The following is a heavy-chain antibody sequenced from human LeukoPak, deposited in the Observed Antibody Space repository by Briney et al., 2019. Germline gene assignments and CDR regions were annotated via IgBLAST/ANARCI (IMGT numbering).Heavy chain of an antibody. D-gene: IGHD3-3*01. CDR2: IKSKTDGGTI. Sequence: GGSLRLSCAASGFTFSNAWMSWVRQAPGKGLEWVSRIKSKTDGGTIDYAAPVKGRFTISRDDSKNTLYLQMNSLKTEDTAVYYCSTIYDFWSGAIDYWGQGTLVTVSS. J-gene: IGHJ4*02. V-gene: IGHV3-15*01. CDR1: GFTFSNAW. CDR3: STIYDFWSGAIDY.